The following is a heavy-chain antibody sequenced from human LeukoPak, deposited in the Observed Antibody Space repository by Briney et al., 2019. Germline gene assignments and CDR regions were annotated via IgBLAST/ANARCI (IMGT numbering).Heavy chain of an antibody. V-gene: IGHV1-2*06. J-gene: IGHJ4*02. CDR3: ATPWAYESGYYYPGGY. Sequence: ASVKVSCKASGYTFTGYYMHWVRQAPGQGLEWMGRINPNSGGTNYAQKFQGRVTMTRDTSISTAYMELSRLRSDDTAVYYCATPWAYESGYYYPGGYWGQGTLVTVSS. D-gene: IGHD3-3*01. CDR1: GYTFTGYY. CDR2: INPNSGGT.